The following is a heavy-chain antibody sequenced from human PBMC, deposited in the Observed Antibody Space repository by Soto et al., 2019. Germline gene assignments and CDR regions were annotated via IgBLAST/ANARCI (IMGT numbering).Heavy chain of an antibody. J-gene: IGHJ4*01. D-gene: IGHD6-13*01. CDR2: INAGNGNT. Sequence: ASVKVSCKASGYTFTNYAIHWVCQAPGQRLEWMGWINAGNGNTKYSQKFQGRVTITRDTSARTAYMELSSLRSEDTAVYYCARVGAAAGPYYLDHWDHGTRVPVS. V-gene: IGHV1-3*01. CDR1: GYTFTNYA. CDR3: ARVGAAAGPYYLDH.